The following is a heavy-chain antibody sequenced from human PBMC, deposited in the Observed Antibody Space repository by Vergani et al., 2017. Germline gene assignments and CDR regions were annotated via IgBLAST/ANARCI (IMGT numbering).Heavy chain of an antibody. CDR1: GFTFSNFG. J-gene: IGHJ4*02. Sequence: LQLVESGGGLVQPGGSLRLSCAASGFTFSNFGMHWIRQAPGKGLEWLAYKGKDGINTRYRDAVRGRFTVSRDNSKDILYLQMDSLRSEDTALYYCAKYLRDSTDGLPDSWGPGTLVIVSS. D-gene: IGHD2-21*02. CDR3: AKYLRDSTDGLPDS. CDR2: KGKDGINT. V-gene: IGHV3-30*02.